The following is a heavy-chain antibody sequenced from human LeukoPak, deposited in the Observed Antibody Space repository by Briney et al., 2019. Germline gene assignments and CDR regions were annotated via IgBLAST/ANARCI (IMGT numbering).Heavy chain of an antibody. D-gene: IGHD3-22*01. CDR2: IKSKADSGTT. Sequence: GGSLRLSCAASGFTFSNAWMSWVRQAPGKGLEWVGRIKSKADSGTTDYAAPVKGRFTISRDDSKNTLYLQMNSLKTEDTAVYYCTTPRYYDSSGYAYWGQGTLVTVSS. CDR3: TTPRYYDSSGYAY. J-gene: IGHJ4*02. CDR1: GFTFSNAW. V-gene: IGHV3-15*01.